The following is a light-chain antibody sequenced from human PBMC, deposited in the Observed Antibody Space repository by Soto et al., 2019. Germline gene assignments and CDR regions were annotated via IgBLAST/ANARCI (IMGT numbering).Light chain of an antibody. Sequence: QSALTQPPSASGSPGQSVTISCTGTSSDVGAYNYVSWYQQHPGKAPKLVIYEVSKRPSGVPDRFSGSKSGNTASLTVSGLHAEDEADYYCSSHAGSKRVFGTGTKLTVL. CDR1: SSDVGAYNY. V-gene: IGLV2-8*01. CDR2: EVS. J-gene: IGLJ1*01. CDR3: SSHAGSKRV.